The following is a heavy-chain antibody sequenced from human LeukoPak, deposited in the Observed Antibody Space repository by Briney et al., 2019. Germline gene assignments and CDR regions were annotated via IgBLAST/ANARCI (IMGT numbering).Heavy chain of an antibody. CDR3: AKSYTFRFDP. CDR2: ISGSGGHT. J-gene: IGHJ5*02. Sequence: PGGSLRLSCAASGFTLSDFAMSWVRQAPGKRLEWASAISGSGGHTYYADSVKGRFTISRDNSKNTLYLHMNSLRAEDTAVYYCAKSYTFRFDPWGQGTLVTVSS. V-gene: IGHV3-23*01. D-gene: IGHD2/OR15-2a*01. CDR1: GFTLSDFA.